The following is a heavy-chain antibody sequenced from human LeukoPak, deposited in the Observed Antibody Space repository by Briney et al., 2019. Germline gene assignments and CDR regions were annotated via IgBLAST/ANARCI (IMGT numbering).Heavy chain of an antibody. D-gene: IGHD4-17*01. CDR1: GDSLRNTGSY. Sequence: SETLSLTCTVSGDSLRNTGSYWVWNRQPSGKGLGWIGSIYYEGSIYYNPSLESRVTISADTSKSQFSLKMTSVTAADTAVYWCVRRQHYGDPHWGHGTLVTVST. V-gene: IGHV4-39*01. CDR3: VRRQHYGDPH. CDR2: IYYEGSI. J-gene: IGHJ4*01.